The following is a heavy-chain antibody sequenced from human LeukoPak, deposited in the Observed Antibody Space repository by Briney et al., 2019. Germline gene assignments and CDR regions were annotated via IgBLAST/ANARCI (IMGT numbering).Heavy chain of an antibody. Sequence: GTGGSLRLSCAASGFTFDDYGMSWVRQAPGKGLEWVSGINWNGGSTGYADSVKGRFTISRDNAKNSLYLQMNSLRAEDTALYYCARETVDCSSTSCCFFGSYYMDVWGKGTTVTVSS. CDR3: ARETVDCSSTSCCFFGSYYMDV. D-gene: IGHD2-2*01. V-gene: IGHV3-20*04. CDR1: GFTFDDYG. J-gene: IGHJ6*03. CDR2: INWNGGST.